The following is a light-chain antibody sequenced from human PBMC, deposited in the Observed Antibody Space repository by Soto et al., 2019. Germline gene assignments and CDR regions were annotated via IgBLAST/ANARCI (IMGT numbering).Light chain of an antibody. CDR3: RQDSTYPLT. CDR2: AAS. J-gene: IGKJ4*02. CDR1: QDVRND. V-gene: IGKV1-6*01. Sequence: AIQMTQSPSSLSASVGDRVTITCRARQDVRNDLGWYQQQPGKAPKLLIYAASSLQSGVPSRFSGSGSGTDCTLTISSLQPEEFATYYCRQDSTYPLTFGGGTKVEMK.